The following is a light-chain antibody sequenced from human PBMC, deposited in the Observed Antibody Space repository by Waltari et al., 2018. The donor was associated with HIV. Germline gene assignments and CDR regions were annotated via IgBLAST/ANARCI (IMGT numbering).Light chain of an antibody. CDR1: KIRSTS. CDR3: QVWDSSIEVV. CDR2: DDT. Sequence: SYALTQPPSVSVAPGQTARLTCGGHKIRSTSVHWYQQKPGQAPVLVVYDDTDRPSGIPERFSGSNSGNTATLAISRVEAGDEADYYCQVWDSSIEVVFGGGTKLTVL. J-gene: IGLJ3*02. V-gene: IGLV3-21*02.